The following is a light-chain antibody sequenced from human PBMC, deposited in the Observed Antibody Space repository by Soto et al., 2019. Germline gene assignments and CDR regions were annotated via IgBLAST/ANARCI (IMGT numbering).Light chain of an antibody. J-gene: IGKJ5*01. CDR2: GAS. CDR3: QQYSSSPIT. V-gene: IGKV3-20*01. CDR1: QSVNTNY. Sequence: EIVLTQFPGTLSLSPGERATLSCRASQSVNTNYLAWYQQKSGQAPRLLIYGASSRATGIPDRFSGSGSGTDFTLTISRLEPEDFAAYFCQQYSSSPITFGQGTRLEIK.